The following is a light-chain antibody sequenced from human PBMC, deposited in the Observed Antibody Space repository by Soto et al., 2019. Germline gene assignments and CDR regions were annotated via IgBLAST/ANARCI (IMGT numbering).Light chain of an antibody. CDR1: QGINKF. J-gene: IGKJ2*01. V-gene: IGKV1-9*01. CDR3: QQLTNFRFT. CDR2: GAS. Sequence: IQLTQPPSSLSASVGDRVTITCRASQGINKFLAWYQQRPGKAPQLLVYGASTLQSGVPSRFSGSGSGTDFTLTISSLQPEDFATYYCQQLTNFRFTFGQGTKLDIK.